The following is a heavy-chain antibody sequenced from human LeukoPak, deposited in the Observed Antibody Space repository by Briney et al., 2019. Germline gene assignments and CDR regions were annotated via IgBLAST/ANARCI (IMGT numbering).Heavy chain of an antibody. V-gene: IGHV4-31*03. CDR1: GGSLSSGGYY. J-gene: IGHJ4*02. CDR3: ARVSSARNGFDY. CDR2: IYYSGST. D-gene: IGHD1-14*01. Sequence: SETLSLTCTVSGGSLSSGGYYWGWIRKHPGMGLEWIGSIYYSGSTYYTPSLKSRVNISVDTPKSQFALNLTSVTAADTAVYYCARVSSARNGFDYWGQGTLVTVSS.